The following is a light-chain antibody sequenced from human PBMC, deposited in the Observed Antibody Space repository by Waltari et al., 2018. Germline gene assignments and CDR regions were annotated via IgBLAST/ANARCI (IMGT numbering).Light chain of an antibody. CDR2: YDD. J-gene: IGLJ3*02. CDR1: SPNIGHNS. CDR3: AAWDASLSSWL. V-gene: IGLV1-36*01. Sequence: QSVLTQPPSVSGAPRQRVTISCSGSSPNIGHNSVNWYQQPPGKPPKLLIYYDDLLSSGVSDRFSGSKSGTSASLAIAGLQSEDEAHYYCAAWDASLSSWLFGGGTKLTVL.